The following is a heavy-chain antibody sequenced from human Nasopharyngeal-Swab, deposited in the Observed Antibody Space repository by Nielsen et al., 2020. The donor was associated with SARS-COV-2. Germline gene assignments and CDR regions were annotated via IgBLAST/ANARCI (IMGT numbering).Heavy chain of an antibody. V-gene: IGHV3-73*01. Sequence: GSLKISCAASGFTFSASSINWVRQASGKGLEWIGRIRSKVNDYATTYGVSVKGRFTFSRDDSKNTAYLQMNSLKTEDTAVYYCATGEPNYYYYYGMDVWGQGTTVTVSS. D-gene: IGHD1-14*01. J-gene: IGHJ6*02. CDR1: GFTFSASS. CDR2: IRSKVNDYAT. CDR3: ATGEPNYYYYYGMDV.